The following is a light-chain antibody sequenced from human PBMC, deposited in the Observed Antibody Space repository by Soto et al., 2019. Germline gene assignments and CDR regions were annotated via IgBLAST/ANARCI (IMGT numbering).Light chain of an antibody. CDR1: SHSVSTNYY. CDR3: VLYMGSGIRV. Sequence: QTVVPQEPSLSVSPGGTVTLICGLSSHSVSTNYYPSWYQQTPGQAPRTLIDSTNTRSSGVPDRFSGSILGNKAALTITGAQADDESDYYCVLYMGSGIRVFGGGTEPAVL. V-gene: IGLV8-61*01. J-gene: IGLJ3*02. CDR2: STN.